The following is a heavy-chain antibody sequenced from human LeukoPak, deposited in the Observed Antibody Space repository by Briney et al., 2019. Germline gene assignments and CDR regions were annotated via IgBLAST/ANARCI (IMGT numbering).Heavy chain of an antibody. CDR1: GFTFSSYA. CDR2: VSYDGSDK. V-gene: IGHV3-30*18. Sequence: GGSLRLSCAASGFTFSSYAMHWVRQAPGEGLEWVALVSYDGSDKYYADSVKGRFTISRDDSKNTLYLQMNGLRGEDTAVYYCAKAHLLDWLLPFDYWGQGTLVTVSS. CDR3: AKAHLLDWLLPFDY. J-gene: IGHJ4*02. D-gene: IGHD3/OR15-3a*01.